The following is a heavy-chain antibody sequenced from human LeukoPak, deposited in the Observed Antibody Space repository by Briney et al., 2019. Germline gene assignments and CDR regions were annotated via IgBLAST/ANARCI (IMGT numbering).Heavy chain of an antibody. CDR1: GFIFSSDA. J-gene: IGHJ6*02. V-gene: IGHV3-21*01. CDR2: ISSSSSYI. Sequence: GGSLRLSCAASGFIFSSDAMNWVRQAPGKGLEWVSSISSSSSYIYYVDSVKGRFTISRDNAKNSLYLQMNSLRAEDTAVYYCARDIRKLQPYYYYGMDVWGQGTTVTVSS. D-gene: IGHD5-24*01. CDR3: ARDIRKLQPYYYYGMDV.